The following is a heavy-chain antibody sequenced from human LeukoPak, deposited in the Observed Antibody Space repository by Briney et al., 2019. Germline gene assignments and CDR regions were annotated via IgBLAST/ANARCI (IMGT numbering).Heavy chain of an antibody. D-gene: IGHD6-13*01. CDR3: ARDFFDDGSSWFDTFDI. CDR2: ISSYKGNT. CDR1: AYTFISYG. Sequence: ASVKVSCKASAYTFISYGISWVRQAPGQGLEWMGWISSYKGNTNLVQKFQGRVTMTTDTSTSTVYMELRSLTSEDTAVYYCARDFFDDGSSWFDTFDIWGQGTMVTVSS. J-gene: IGHJ3*02. V-gene: IGHV1-18*01.